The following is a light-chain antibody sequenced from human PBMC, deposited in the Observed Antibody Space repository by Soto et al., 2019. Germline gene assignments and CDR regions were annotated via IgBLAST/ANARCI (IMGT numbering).Light chain of an antibody. J-gene: IGLJ1*01. V-gene: IGLV1-36*01. CDR2: YDD. Sequence: QSVLTQPPSVSEAPRQRVTISCSGSSSNIGNNAVNWYQQLPGKAPKLLIYYDDLLPSGVSDRFSGSKSGTSASLAISGLQSGDEADYYCAACDDSLNGYVFGTGTKLTVL. CDR1: SSNIGNNA. CDR3: AACDDSLNGYV.